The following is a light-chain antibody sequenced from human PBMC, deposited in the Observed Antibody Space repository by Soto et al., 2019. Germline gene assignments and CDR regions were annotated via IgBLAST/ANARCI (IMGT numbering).Light chain of an antibody. J-gene: IGKJ3*01. Sequence: EIVLTQSPGTLSLSPGERATLSCRASQSVSSNNLAWYQQRPGQAPRVVIYGASTRATGIPERFSGSGSGTDFTLTISRLEPEDFAVYYCQQYGRSPFTFGPGTRVEI. CDR2: GAS. CDR3: QQYGRSPFT. V-gene: IGKV3-20*01. CDR1: QSVSSNN.